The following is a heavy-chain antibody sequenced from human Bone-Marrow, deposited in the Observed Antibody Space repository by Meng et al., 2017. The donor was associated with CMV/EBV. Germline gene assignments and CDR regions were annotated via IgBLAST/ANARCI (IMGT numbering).Heavy chain of an antibody. CDR2: INHSGST. Sequence: GSLRLSCAVYGGSFSGYYWSWIRQPPGKGLEWIGEINHSGSTNYNPSLKSRVTTSVDTSKNQFSLKLTSVTAADTAVYYCARRPCSTTACCTIDYWGQGTLVTVSS. CDR3: ARRPCSTTACCTIDY. D-gene: IGHD2-2*02. J-gene: IGHJ4*02. V-gene: IGHV4-34*01. CDR1: GGSFSGYY.